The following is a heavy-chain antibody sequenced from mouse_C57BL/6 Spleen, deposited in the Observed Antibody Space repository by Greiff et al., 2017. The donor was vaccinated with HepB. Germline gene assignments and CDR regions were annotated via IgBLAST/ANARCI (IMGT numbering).Heavy chain of an antibody. CDR1: GYTFTSYG. Sequence: VQLQESGAELARPGASVKLSCKASGYTFTSYGISWVKQRTGQGLEWIGEIYPRSGNTYYNEKFKGKATLTADKSSSTAYMELRSLTSEDSAVYFCARSGITTVVGGDFDYWGQGTTLTVSS. D-gene: IGHD1-1*01. J-gene: IGHJ2*01. CDR3: ARSGITTVVGGDFDY. CDR2: IYPRSGNT. V-gene: IGHV1-81*01.